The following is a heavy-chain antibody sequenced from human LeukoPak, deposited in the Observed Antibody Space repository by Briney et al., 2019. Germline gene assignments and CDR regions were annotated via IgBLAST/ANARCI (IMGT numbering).Heavy chain of an antibody. J-gene: IGHJ4*02. V-gene: IGHV3-33*01. Sequence: GGSLRLSCAASGFIFSSYGMHWVRQAPGKGLEWVAGMWYDGSNKYYGHSVKGRFTISRDNSKNTLYLQMSSLRAEDTAVYYCAREILRYFDWLEGGLDYWGQGTLVTVSS. CDR1: GFIFSSYG. CDR2: MWYDGSNK. D-gene: IGHD3-9*01. CDR3: AREILRYFDWLEGGLDY.